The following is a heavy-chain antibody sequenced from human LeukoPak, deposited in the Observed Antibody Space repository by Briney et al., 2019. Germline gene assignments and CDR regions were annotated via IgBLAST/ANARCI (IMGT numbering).Heavy chain of an antibody. CDR3: ARPGVRDYDSGSPDAFNI. CDR1: GFTFDDYA. CDR2: ISWNSGRI. J-gene: IGHJ3*02. V-gene: IGHV3-9*01. Sequence: HAGRSLRLSCAASGFTFDDYAMHWVRQAPGKGLEWVSGISWNSGRINYADSMKGRFTISRDNAKNTLYLQMNSLRAEDTAVYYCARPGVRDYDSGSPDAFNIWGQGTMVTVSS. D-gene: IGHD3-10*01.